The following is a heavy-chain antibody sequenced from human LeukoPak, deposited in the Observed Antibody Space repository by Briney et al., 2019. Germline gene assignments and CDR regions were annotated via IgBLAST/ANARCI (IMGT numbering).Heavy chain of an antibody. CDR3: ARAGATPAYFDY. J-gene: IGHJ4*02. V-gene: IGHV4-34*01. Sequence: SETLSLTCAVYGGSFSGYYWSWIRQPPGKGLEWIGEINHSGSTNYNPSLKSRVTISVDTSKNQFSLKLSSVTAADTAVYYCARAGATPAYFDYWGQGTLVTVSS. CDR1: GGSFSGYY. CDR2: INHSGST. D-gene: IGHD1-26*01.